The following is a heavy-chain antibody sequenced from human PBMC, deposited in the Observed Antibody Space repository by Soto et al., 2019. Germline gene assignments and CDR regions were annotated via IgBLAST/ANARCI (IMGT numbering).Heavy chain of an antibody. D-gene: IGHD3-3*01. CDR2: ISYDGSNK. CDR1: GFTFSSYG. J-gene: IGHJ6*02. CDR3: AKDLGLSYYDFWSGYYTGYYYYGMDV. Sequence: LRLSCAASGFTFSSYGMHWVRQAPGKGLEWVAVISYDGSNKYYADSVKGRFTISRDNSKNTLYLQMNSLRAEDTAVYYCAKDLGLSYYDFWSGYYTGYYYYGMDVWGQGTTVTVSS. V-gene: IGHV3-30*18.